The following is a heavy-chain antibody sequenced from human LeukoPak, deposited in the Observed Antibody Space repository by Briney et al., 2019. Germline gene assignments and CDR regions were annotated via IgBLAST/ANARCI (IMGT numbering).Heavy chain of an antibody. D-gene: IGHD3-3*01. CDR2: IYYSGST. CDR3: ARVSHYDFWSGRYYFDY. J-gene: IGHJ4*02. V-gene: IGHV4-31*03. CDR1: GGSISSGGYY. Sequence: SETLSLTCTVSGGSISSGGYYWSWIRQHPGKGLEWIGYIYYSGSTYYNLSLKSRVTISVDTSKNQFSLKLSSVTAADTAVYYCARVSHYDFWSGRYYFDYWGQGTLVTVSS.